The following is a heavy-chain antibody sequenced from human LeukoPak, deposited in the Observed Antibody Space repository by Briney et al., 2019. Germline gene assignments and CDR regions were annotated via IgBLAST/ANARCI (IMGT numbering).Heavy chain of an antibody. CDR1: GFTFSSYS. J-gene: IGHJ4*02. D-gene: IGHD3-22*01. V-gene: IGHV3-21*01. CDR2: ISSSGTYI. CDR3: ASGINYYDSSGYDC. Sequence: GGSLRLSCAASGFTFSSYSMNWVRQAPGKGLEWVSSISSSGTYIYYADSVKGRFTTSRDNAKNSLYLQMNSLRAEDTAVYYCASGINYYDSSGYDCWGQGTLVTVSS.